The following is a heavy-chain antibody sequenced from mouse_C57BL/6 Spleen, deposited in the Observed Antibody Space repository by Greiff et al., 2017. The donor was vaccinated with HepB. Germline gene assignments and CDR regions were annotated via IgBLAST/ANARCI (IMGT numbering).Heavy chain of an antibody. D-gene: IGHD2-3*01. J-gene: IGHJ3*01. CDR1: GYTFTSHG. Sequence: QVQLQQSGAELARPGASVKLSCKASGYTFTSHGISWVKQRTGQGLEWIGEIYPRSGNTYYNEKFKGKATLTADKSSSTAYMELRSLTSEDSAVYFCARFNDDGYYVRFAYWGQGTLVTVSA. CDR2: IYPRSGNT. CDR3: ARFNDDGYYVRFAY. V-gene: IGHV1-81*01.